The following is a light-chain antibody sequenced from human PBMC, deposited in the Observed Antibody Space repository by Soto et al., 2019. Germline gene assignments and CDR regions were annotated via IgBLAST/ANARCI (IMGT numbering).Light chain of an antibody. Sequence: QSVLMQPPSVSAAPGQQVTISCSGGTSNIGNNYVSWYQQFPGTAPRLLIYDTNNRPSGIPDRFSGSKSGTSATLGITGLQTGDEAVYYCGAWDTTLSGVLFGGGTKLTVL. CDR2: DTN. CDR1: TSNIGNNY. CDR3: GAWDTTLSGVL. J-gene: IGLJ2*01. V-gene: IGLV1-51*01.